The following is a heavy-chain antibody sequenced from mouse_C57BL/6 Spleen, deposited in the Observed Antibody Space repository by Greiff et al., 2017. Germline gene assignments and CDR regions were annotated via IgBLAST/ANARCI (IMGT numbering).Heavy chain of an antibody. V-gene: IGHV14-1*01. D-gene: IGHD2-3*01. J-gene: IGHJ3*01. CDR1: GFNIKDYY. Sequence: VHVKQSGAELVRPGASVKLSCTASGFNIKDYYMHWVKQRPEQGLEWIGRIDPEDGGTEYAPKFQGKATMTADTSSNTAYLQLSSLTSEDTAVYYCTTASYDGYYGGFADWGQGTLVTVSA. CDR2: IDPEDGGT. CDR3: TTASYDGYYGGFAD.